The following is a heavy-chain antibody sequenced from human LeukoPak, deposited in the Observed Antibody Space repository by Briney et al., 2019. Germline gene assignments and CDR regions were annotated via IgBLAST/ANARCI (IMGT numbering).Heavy chain of an antibody. CDR1: GGSFSGYY. CDR3: ARGPSGYYAD. CDR2: INHSGST. Sequence: PSETLSLTCAVYGGSFSGYYWSWIRQPPGKGLEWIGEINHSGSTNYNPSLKSRVTISVDRSKNQLSLKLSSVTAADTAVYYCARGPSGYYADWGQGTLVAVSS. D-gene: IGHD3-22*01. V-gene: IGHV4-34*01. J-gene: IGHJ4*02.